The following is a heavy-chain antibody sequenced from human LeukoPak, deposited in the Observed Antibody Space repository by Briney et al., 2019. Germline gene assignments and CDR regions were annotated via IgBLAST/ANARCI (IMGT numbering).Heavy chain of an antibody. V-gene: IGHV3-64*01. Sequence: GGSLRLSCAASGFTFSKYPIHWVRQAPGEGLQSVSAISGDGGSTYYANSVKGRFIISRDNSKNTLYLQMNSLRAEDTAIYYCATDDYGDYGLDYWGQGTLVTVSS. CDR1: GFTFSKYP. J-gene: IGHJ4*02. CDR3: ATDDYGDYGLDY. CDR2: ISGDGGST. D-gene: IGHD4-17*01.